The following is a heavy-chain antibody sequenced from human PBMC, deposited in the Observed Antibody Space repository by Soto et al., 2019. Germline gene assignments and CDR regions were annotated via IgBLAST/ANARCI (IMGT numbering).Heavy chain of an antibody. J-gene: IGHJ4*02. CDR1: GFTFSNYV. D-gene: IGHD6-13*01. Sequence: QVHLVESGGGVVQPGRSLSPSCVASGFTFSNYVMHWVRQAPGKGLEWVAVISYDGTIKYYGDSVRGRFTISRDNSKNTLYLQMNSLRAEDTAVYYCARREEGAASDLLDDWGQGTLVTVSS. CDR3: ARREEGAASDLLDD. CDR2: ISYDGTIK. V-gene: IGHV3-30-3*01.